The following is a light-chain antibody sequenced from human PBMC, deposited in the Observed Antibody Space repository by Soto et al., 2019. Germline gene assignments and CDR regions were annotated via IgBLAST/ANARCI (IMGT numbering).Light chain of an antibody. J-gene: IGLJ1*01. Sequence: SVLTQPASVSGSPGHSITISCTGSSNDIGAYNYVSWFQQYPGKAPKLIISEVSNRPSGVSNRFSGSKSGTAASLTISGLQTEDEADYFCFSFTTDWTHVFGTGTKVTVL. CDR3: FSFTTDWTHV. CDR1: SNDIGAYNY. CDR2: EVS. V-gene: IGLV2-14*01.